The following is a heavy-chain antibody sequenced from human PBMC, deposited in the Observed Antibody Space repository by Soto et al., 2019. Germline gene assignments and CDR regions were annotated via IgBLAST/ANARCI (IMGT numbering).Heavy chain of an antibody. CDR1: GFTFTSSA. Sequence: SVKVSCKASGFTFTSSAVQWVRQARGQRLEWIGWIVVGSGNTNYAQKFQERVTITRDMSTSTAYMELSSLRSEDTAVYYCAAVWDSRYYGMDVWGQGTTVTVSS. CDR3: AAVWDSRYYGMDV. CDR2: IVVGSGNT. J-gene: IGHJ6*02. D-gene: IGHD3-16*01. V-gene: IGHV1-58*01.